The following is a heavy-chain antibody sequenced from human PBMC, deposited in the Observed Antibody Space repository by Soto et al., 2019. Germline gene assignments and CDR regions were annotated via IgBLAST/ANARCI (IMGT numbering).Heavy chain of an antibody. CDR3: ARVRGRLLRFDP. V-gene: IGHV4-39*07. D-gene: IGHD2-15*01. CDR1: GGSISSISHY. CDR2: IYYSGST. Sequence: SETLSLTCTVSGGSISSISHYWGWIRQPPGTGLEWVGSIYYSGSTNYNPSLKSRVTISVDTSKNQFSLKLSSVTAADTAVYYCARVRGRLLRFDPWGQGTLVTVSS. J-gene: IGHJ5*02.